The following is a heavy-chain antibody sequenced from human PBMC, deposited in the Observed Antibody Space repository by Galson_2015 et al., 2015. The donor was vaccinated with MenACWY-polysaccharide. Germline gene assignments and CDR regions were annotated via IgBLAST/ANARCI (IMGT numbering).Heavy chain of an antibody. D-gene: IGHD2-15*01. V-gene: IGHV4-31*03. J-gene: IGHJ5*02. CDR3: ARGWSRGGNFDH. Sequence: TLSLTCTVSGGSISSGGYYWSWIRQHPGKGLEWIGYIYNSGSTDYNPSLKSRVTISADTSKNQFSLNLSSVTAADTAVYYCARGWSRGGNFDHWGQGTLVTVSS. CDR2: IYNSGST. CDR1: GGSISSGGYY.